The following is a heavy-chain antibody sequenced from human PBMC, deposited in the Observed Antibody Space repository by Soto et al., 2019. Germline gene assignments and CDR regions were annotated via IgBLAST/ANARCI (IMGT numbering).Heavy chain of an antibody. CDR2: VYYSGST. V-gene: IGHV4-39*01. D-gene: IGHD3-9*01. CDR1: GGSISSSSHY. CDR3: ARRESYDILTGYYHFDY. Sequence: QLQLQESGPGLVKPSETLSLTCTVSGGSISSSSHYWGWIRQPPGKGLEWIGRVYYSGSTYYTPSLQSPVTISVDTSKNQFSLKLSSVTAADTAVYYCARRESYDILTGYYHFDYWGQGTLVTVSS. J-gene: IGHJ4*02.